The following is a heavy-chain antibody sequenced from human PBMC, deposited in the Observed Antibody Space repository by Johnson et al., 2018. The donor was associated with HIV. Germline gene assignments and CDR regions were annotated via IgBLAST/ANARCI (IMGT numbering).Heavy chain of an antibody. D-gene: IGHD5-24*01. V-gene: IGHV3-30*04. CDR2: ISYDGSNR. CDR3: ARQKNSQGRWLQFDAFDI. J-gene: IGHJ3*02. Sequence: QVQLVESGGGLVKPGGSLRLSCAASGFTFSSYAMHWVRQAPGKGLEWVAVISYDGSNRYYADSVTGRFTISRDNSKNTLYLQMNSLRAEETAVYYCARQKNSQGRWLQFDAFDIWGQGTMVTVST. CDR1: GFTFSSYA.